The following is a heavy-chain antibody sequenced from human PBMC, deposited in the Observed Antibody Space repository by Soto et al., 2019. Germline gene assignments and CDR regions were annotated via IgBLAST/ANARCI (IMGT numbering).Heavy chain of an antibody. Sequence: PSETLSLTCTVSGGSISSYYWSWIRQPPGKGLEWIGYIYYSGSTNYNPSLKSRVTISVDTSKNQFSLKLSSVTAADTAVYYCAREDTWDLFDYWGQGTLVTVSS. CDR2: IYYSGST. CDR1: GGSISSYY. CDR3: AREDTWDLFDY. D-gene: IGHD1-26*01. J-gene: IGHJ4*02. V-gene: IGHV4-59*01.